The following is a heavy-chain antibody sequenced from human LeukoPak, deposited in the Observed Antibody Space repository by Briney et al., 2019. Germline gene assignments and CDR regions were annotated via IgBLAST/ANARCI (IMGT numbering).Heavy chain of an antibody. CDR1: GYTFTGYY. V-gene: IGHV1-2*02. CDR2: INPNSGGT. J-gene: IGHJ6*04. CDR3: ARVPVSGRQVRVMDV. D-gene: IGHD2-15*01. Sequence: ASVKVSCKASGYTFTGYYMHWVRQAPGQGLEWMGWINPNSGGTNYAQKFQGRVTMTRDTSISTAYMGLSRLRSDDTAVYYCARVPVSGRQVRVMDVWGKGTTVTVSS.